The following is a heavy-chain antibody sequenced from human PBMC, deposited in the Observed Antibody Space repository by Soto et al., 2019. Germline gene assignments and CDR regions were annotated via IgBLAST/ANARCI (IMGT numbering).Heavy chain of an antibody. V-gene: IGHV1-69*13. CDR3: ARERSPDYYGSGSYSDY. D-gene: IGHD3-10*01. Sequence: SVKVSCKASGGTFNSYAISWVRQAPGQGLEWMGGIIPIFGTANYAQKFQGRVTITADESTSTAYMELSSLRSEDTAVYYCARERSPDYYGSGSYSDYWGQGTLVTVSS. J-gene: IGHJ4*02. CDR1: GGTFNSYA. CDR2: IIPIFGTA.